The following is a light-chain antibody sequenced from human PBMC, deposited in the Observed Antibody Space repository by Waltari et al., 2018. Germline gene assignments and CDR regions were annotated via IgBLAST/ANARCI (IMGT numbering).Light chain of an antibody. CDR3: LVWHSTIDHQGV. CDR1: HIGSNS. CDR2: YDS. Sequence: SYVVTQSPSVSVAPGETARITCGCDHIGSNSVHWYQQSPGQAPVLVISYDSDRPPGIPERFSGSNSGNTATLTISWVEAEDGADYYCLVWHSTIDHQGVFGGGTKLTVL. V-gene: IGLV3-21*04. J-gene: IGLJ2*01.